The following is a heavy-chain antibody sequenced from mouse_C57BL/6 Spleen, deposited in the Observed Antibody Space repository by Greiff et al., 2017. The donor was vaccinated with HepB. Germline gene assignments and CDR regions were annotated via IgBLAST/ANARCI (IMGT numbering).Heavy chain of an antibody. CDR2: INPNYGTT. J-gene: IGHJ4*01. CDR1: GYSFTDYN. D-gene: IGHD3-2*02. Sequence: EVKLMESGPELVKPGASVKISCKASGYSFTDYNMNWVKQSNGKSLEWIGVINPNYGTTSYNQKFKGKATLTVDQSSSTAYMQLNSLTSEDSAVYYCARQLRLRYYAMDYWGQGTSVTVSS. V-gene: IGHV1-39*01. CDR3: ARQLRLRYYAMDY.